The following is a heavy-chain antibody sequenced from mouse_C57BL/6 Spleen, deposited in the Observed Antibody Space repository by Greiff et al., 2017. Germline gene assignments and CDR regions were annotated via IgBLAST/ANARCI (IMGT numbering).Heavy chain of an antibody. J-gene: IGHJ2*01. CDR3: TTYGSSYVAYDFDY. CDR1: GYTFTSYW. V-gene: IGHV1-5*01. Sequence: VQLKQSGTVLARPGASVKMSCKTSGYTFTSYWMHWVKQRPGQGLEWIGAIYPGNSDTSYTQKFTGKAKMPAVTAASTAYMELSSLTHEDSAVYYCTTYGSSYVAYDFDYWGQGTTLTVSS. D-gene: IGHD1-1*01. CDR2: IYPGNSDT.